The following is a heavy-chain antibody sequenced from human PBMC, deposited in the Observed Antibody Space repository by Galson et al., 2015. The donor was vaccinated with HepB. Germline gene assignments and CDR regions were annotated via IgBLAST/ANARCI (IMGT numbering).Heavy chain of an antibody. CDR2: ITGGSTYT. V-gene: IGHV3-21*01. CDR1: GFTFSPYS. D-gene: IGHD3-3*01. Sequence: SLRLSCAASGFTFSPYSMNWVRRAPGKGLEWVSSITGGSTYTSYADSVKSRFTISRDNAKNSLYLQMNSLRAEDTAVYYCVRGMEGYDSWGQGTLVTVSS. CDR3: VRGMEGYDS. J-gene: IGHJ4*02.